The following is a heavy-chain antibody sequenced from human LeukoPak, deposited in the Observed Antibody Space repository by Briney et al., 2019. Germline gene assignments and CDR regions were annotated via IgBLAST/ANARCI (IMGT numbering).Heavy chain of an antibody. CDR1: GYTLTTYD. J-gene: IGHJ5*02. V-gene: IGHV1-8*01. D-gene: IGHD6-19*01. CDR3: ARGRGSGHKENWFDP. Sequence: ASVKISCKASGYTLTTYDINWVRQATGQGLEWMGWMNPNSGNTGYTQKFQGRVTMTRNTSISTAYMELSSLRSEDTAVYYCARGRGSGHKENWFDPWRQGTLVTVSS. CDR2: MNPNSGNT.